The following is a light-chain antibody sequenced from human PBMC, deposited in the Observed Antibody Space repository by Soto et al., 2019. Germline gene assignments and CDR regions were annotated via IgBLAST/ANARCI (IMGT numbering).Light chain of an antibody. CDR3: QQYNFWPPLT. Sequence: EIVMTQSPATLSVSPGERATLSCRASQSVNSNLAWNRQKPGQAPRLLIYDASTRATGVPARYSGSGSGTEFTHTISSLQSEESGIYYCQQYNFWPPLTFGGGTKVEIK. CDR1: QSVNSN. CDR2: DAS. V-gene: IGKV3-15*01. J-gene: IGKJ4*01.